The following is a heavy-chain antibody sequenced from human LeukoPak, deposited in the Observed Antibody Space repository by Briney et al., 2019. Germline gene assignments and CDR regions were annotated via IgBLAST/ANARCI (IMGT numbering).Heavy chain of an antibody. CDR1: GYTFTSYY. V-gene: IGHV1-46*01. CDR3: ARDRRHQYTSSSPYYYGMDV. Sequence: ASVKVSCKASGYTFTSYYMHWVRQAPGQGLEWMGIINPSGGSTNFAQKFQGRVTMTRDTSTSTVLKDMSSLRSEDTAPYYGARDRRHQYTSSSPYYYGMDVWGQGTTVTVSS. J-gene: IGHJ6*02. CDR2: INPSGGST. D-gene: IGHD6-6*01.